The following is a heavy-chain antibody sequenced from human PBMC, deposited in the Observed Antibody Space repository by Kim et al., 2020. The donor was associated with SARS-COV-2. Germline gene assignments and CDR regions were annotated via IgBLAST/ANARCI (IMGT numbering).Heavy chain of an antibody. CDR2: ISYDGSNK. D-gene: IGHD3-3*01. Sequence: GGSLRLSCAASSFTFSSYAMHWVRQAPGKGLEWVAVISYDGSNKYYADSVKGRFTISRDNSKNTLYLQMNSLRAEDTAVYYCASLNDFWSGYPPMDVWGQGTTVTVSS. CDR1: SFTFSSYA. CDR3: ASLNDFWSGYPPMDV. V-gene: IGHV3-30-3*01. J-gene: IGHJ6*02.